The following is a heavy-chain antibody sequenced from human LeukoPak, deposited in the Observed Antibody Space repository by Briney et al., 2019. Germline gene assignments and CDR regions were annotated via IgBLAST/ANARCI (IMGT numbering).Heavy chain of an antibody. V-gene: IGHV4-59*01. CDR2: VYYTGST. CDR3: ARISSSNWYNERGAFDV. J-gene: IGHJ3*01. Sequence: SETLSLTCTVSGGSISSYYWSWVRQPPRKGLEWIGFVYYTGSTNYSPSLKRRVTISVDTSKNQFSLKLRSVTAADTAVYYCARISSSNWYNERGAFDVWGQGTLVTVSS. D-gene: IGHD6-13*01. CDR1: GGSISSYY.